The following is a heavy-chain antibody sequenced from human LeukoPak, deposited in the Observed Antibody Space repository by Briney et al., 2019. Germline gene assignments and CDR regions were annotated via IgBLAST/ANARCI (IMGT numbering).Heavy chain of an antibody. V-gene: IGHV3-11*04. CDR3: AREAYCSGDCYFDH. J-gene: IGHJ4*02. CDR2: ISSSGSTI. Sequence: GGSLRLSCAASGFTFSDYYMSWIRQAPGKGLEWVSYISSSGSTIYYADSVKGRFTISRDNAKNSLYLQMNSLGADDTAVYYCAREAYCSGDCYFDHWGQGTLVTVSS. CDR1: GFTFSDYY. D-gene: IGHD2-21*02.